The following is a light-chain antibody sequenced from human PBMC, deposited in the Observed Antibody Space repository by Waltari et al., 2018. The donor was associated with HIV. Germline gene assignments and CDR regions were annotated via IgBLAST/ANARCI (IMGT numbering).Light chain of an antibody. CDR2: AAS. CDR1: QSVSTY. V-gene: IGKV1-39*01. Sequence: DIQMTQSPSSLSASIGDRVTITCRASQSVSTYLNWYQQKPGKAPQLLISAASSLQSGVPSRFGGSGSGTDFTLSISSLHPEDCATYYCQQSYSFPRTFGQGTKVEV. CDR3: QQSYSFPRT. J-gene: IGKJ1*01.